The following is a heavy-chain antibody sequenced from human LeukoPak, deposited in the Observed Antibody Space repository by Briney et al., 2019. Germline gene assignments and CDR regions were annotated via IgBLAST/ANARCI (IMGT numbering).Heavy chain of an antibody. CDR3: ARISVGEWFDP. V-gene: IGHV4-4*02. Sequence: PSETLSLTCAVSGGSISSSNWWSWVRQPPGKGLEWIGEIYHSGSTNYNPSLKSRVTISVDTSKNQFSLKLSSVTAADTAVYYCARISVGEWFDPWGQGTLVTVSS. J-gene: IGHJ5*02. CDR1: GGSISSSNW. CDR2: IYHSGST. D-gene: IGHD4-23*01.